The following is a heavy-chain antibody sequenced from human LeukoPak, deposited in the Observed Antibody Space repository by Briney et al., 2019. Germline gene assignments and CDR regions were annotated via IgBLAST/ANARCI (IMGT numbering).Heavy chain of an antibody. Sequence: ASVKVSCKASGYTFTSYYMHWLRQAPGQGLEWKRIINPSGGSTSNAQKFQGRVTMTRDMFTSTVYMELSSLRSEDTAVYYCARVGCSSTSCWGHYMDVWGKGTTVTVSS. D-gene: IGHD2-2*01. CDR1: GYTFTSYY. CDR2: INPSGGST. J-gene: IGHJ6*03. CDR3: ARVGCSSTSCWGHYMDV. V-gene: IGHV1-46*01.